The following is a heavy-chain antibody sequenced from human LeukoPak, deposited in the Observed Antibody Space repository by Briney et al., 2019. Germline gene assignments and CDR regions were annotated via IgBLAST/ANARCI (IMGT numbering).Heavy chain of an antibody. J-gene: IGHJ4*02. D-gene: IGHD6-13*01. V-gene: IGHV3-30*03. CDR1: GFTFSSYG. CDR2: ISYDGSNK. Sequence: GGSLRLSCAASGFTFSSYGMHWVRQAPGKGLEWVAVISYDGSNKYYADSVKGRFTISRDNAKNSLYLQMNSLRAEDTAVYYCARDSGSSWYPNFDYWGQGTLVTVSS. CDR3: ARDSGSSWYPNFDY.